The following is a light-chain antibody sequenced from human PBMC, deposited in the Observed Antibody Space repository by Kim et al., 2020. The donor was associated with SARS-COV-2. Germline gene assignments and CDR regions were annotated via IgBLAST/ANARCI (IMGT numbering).Light chain of an antibody. CDR3: QAWDSSTVV. J-gene: IGLJ2*01. CDR2: QDS. Sequence: SVAPGQTASITCYGDKLVDKYACWYQQKPGQSPVLVIYQDSKRPSGIPERFSGSNSGNTATLTISGTQAMDEADYYCQAWDSSTVVFGGGTKLTVL. V-gene: IGLV3-1*01. CDR1: KLVDKY.